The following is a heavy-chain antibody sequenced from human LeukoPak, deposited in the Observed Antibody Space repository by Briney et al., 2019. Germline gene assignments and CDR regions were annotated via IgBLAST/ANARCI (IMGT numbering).Heavy chain of an antibody. J-gene: IGHJ3*02. V-gene: IGHV3-49*04. Sequence: GRSLRLSCTASGFTFGDYAMSWVRQAPGKGLEWVGFIRSKAYGGTTEYAASVKGRFTISRDDSKSIAYLQMNSLKTEDTAVYYCTRELERPGIPPSKGAFDIWGQGTTVTVSS. CDR3: TRELERPGIPPSKGAFDI. CDR1: GFTFGDYA. D-gene: IGHD2-2*01. CDR2: IRSKAYGGTT.